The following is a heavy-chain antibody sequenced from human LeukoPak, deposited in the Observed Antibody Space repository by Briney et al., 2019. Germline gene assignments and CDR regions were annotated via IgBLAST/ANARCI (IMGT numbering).Heavy chain of an antibody. CDR3: ARGDCDGTSCYYFDY. V-gene: IGHV4-39*01. J-gene: IGHJ4*02. Sequence: SETLSLTCTVSGVSISSRSYYWGWIRQPPGKGLEWIGNIYYSGNTYYNPSLKSRVTMSVDTSKNQFSLKLSSVTAADTAVYYCARGDCDGTSCYYFDYWGQGTLVTVSS. CDR1: GVSISSRSYY. CDR2: IYYSGNT. D-gene: IGHD2-2*01.